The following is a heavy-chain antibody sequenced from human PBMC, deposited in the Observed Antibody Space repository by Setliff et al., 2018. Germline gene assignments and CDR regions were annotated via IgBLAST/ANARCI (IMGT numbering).Heavy chain of an antibody. CDR1: GYTFTNYA. Sequence: ASVKVSCKASGYTFTNYALNWVRQAPGQGLEWMGWINTNTGNPTYAQAFTGRFVFSLDASVGTAYLQISSLKAEDTAVYYCARVGNVDTAMVIWFDPWGQGTLVTVSS. V-gene: IGHV7-4-1*02. CDR3: ARVGNVDTAMVIWFDP. J-gene: IGHJ5*02. D-gene: IGHD5-18*01. CDR2: INTNTGNP.